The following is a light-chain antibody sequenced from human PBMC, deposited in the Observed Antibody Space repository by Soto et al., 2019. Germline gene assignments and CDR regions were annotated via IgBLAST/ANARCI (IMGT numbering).Light chain of an antibody. Sequence: EIVLTQSPGTLSLSPGERATLSCRASQSVSSSYLAWYQQKPGQAPRLLIYGASSRATGIPDRFSGSGSGTYFTHTISRLEPEVLAVNSGKQFFTSPYLFGRGPKREIK. CDR2: GAS. J-gene: IGKJ2*01. CDR1: QSVSSSY. V-gene: IGKV3-20*01. CDR3: KQFFTSPYL.